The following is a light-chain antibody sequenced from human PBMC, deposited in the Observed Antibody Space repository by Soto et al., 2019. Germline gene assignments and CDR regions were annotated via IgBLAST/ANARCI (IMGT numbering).Light chain of an antibody. V-gene: IGLV2-8*01. CDR2: EVS. CDR1: SSDVGDYNY. J-gene: IGLJ3*02. CDR3: SSYAASNILL. Sequence: QSALTQPPSASGSPGQSVTISCTGTSSDVGDYNYVSWFQQHPDKAPKLIISEVSKRPSGVPDRFSGSKSGNTASLTVSGLQAEDEADYYCSSYAASNILLFGGGTKLTVL.